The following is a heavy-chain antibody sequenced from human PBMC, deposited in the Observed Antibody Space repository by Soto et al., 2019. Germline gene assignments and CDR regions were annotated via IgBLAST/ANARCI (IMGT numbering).Heavy chain of an antibody. D-gene: IGHD1-1*01. J-gene: IGHJ6*02. CDR3: ARRGKERFRGPGMDV. CDR1: GGKFTTYA. Sequence: QVQLVQSGAEVRKPGSSVRVSCKASGGKFTTYAITWVRQAPGQGLEWLGGIITFFGAAMYAQKFQDRVTITADEFTTTAYMELSSLRSDDTAVYYCARRGKERFRGPGMDVWGQGTTVTVSS. CDR2: IITFFGAA. V-gene: IGHV1-69*01.